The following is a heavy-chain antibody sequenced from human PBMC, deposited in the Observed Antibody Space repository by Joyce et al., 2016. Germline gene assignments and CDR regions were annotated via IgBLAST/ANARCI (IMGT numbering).Heavy chain of an antibody. V-gene: IGHV3-21*01. CDR1: GFTFSTYS. CDR3: ARASASQVASGFDP. CDR2: ISSSSDFR. Sequence: EVQLVESGGGLVKPGGSLRLSCAASGFTFSTYSMHWVRQAPGKGLEWVSAISSSSDFRYYADSLKGRFTISRDNAKNSLYRQMNSLRADDTAVYYCARASASQVASGFDPWGQGTLVTVSS. J-gene: IGHJ5*02. D-gene: IGHD2-15*01.